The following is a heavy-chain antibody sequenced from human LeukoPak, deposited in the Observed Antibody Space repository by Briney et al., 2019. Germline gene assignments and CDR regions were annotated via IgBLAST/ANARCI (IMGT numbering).Heavy chain of an antibody. J-gene: IGHJ4*02. V-gene: IGHV3-23*01. Sequence: GALRLSCAASGFTFSSYAMSWVRQAPGKGLEWVSAISGSGGSTYYADSVKGRFTISRDNSKNTLYLQMNSLRAEDTAVYYCARGFVVVPAAFRYWGQGTLVTVSS. CDR2: ISGSGGST. CDR1: GFTFSSYA. D-gene: IGHD2-2*01. CDR3: ARGFVVVPAAFRY.